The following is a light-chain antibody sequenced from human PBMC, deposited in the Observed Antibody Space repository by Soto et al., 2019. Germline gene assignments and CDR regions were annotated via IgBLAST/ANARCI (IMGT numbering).Light chain of an antibody. V-gene: IGKV3-20*01. Sequence: EIVLTQSPGTLSLSPGERATLSCRASQSISSGYLAWYQQKPGQAPRLLIYGPSSRATGIPDRFSGGGSGTDFTLTISRLEPEDFAVYYCQQFSSYPLTFGGGTKVDIK. J-gene: IGKJ4*01. CDR2: GPS. CDR3: QQFSSYPLT. CDR1: QSISSGY.